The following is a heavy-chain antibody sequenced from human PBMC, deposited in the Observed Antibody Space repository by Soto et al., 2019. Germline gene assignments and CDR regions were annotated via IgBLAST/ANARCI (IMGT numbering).Heavy chain of an antibody. CDR3: ARDRDFARRRSWFRTGQNWFDP. CDR2: IYSGGST. Sequence: EVQLVESGGGLVQPGGSLRLSCAASGFTVSSNYMSWVRQAPGKGLEWVSVIYSGGSTYYADSVKGRFTISRDNSKNTLYLQMNSLRAEDTAVYYCARDRDFARRRSWFRTGQNWFDPWGQGTLVTVSS. D-gene: IGHD3-22*01. J-gene: IGHJ5*02. CDR1: GFTVSSNY. V-gene: IGHV3-66*01.